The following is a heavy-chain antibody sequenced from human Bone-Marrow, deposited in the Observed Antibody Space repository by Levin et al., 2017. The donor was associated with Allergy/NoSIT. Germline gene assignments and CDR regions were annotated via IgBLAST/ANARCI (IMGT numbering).Heavy chain of an antibody. CDR1: GFTFSSYA. J-gene: IGHJ4*02. D-gene: IGHD4-17*01. V-gene: IGHV3-23*01. CDR3: AKDPVVATVTTSWDY. CDR2: ISGSGGST. Sequence: PGGSLRLSCAASGFTFSSYAMSWVRQAPGKGLEWVSAISGSGGSTYYADSVKGRFTISRDNSKNTLYLQMNSLRAEDTAVYYCAKDPVVATVTTSWDYWGQGTLVTVSS.